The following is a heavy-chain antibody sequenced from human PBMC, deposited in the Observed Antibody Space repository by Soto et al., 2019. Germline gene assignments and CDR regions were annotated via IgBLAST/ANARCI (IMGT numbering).Heavy chain of an antibody. CDR3: LYMDV. V-gene: IGHV3-72*01. Sequence: EGSLRLSCAAPGFTFSDHYMDWVRQAPGKGLEWVGRTRNKANSYTTEYAASVKGRFTISRDDSKNSLYLQMNSLKTEDTAVYYCLYMDVWGKGTTVTVSS. CDR2: TRNKANSYTT. J-gene: IGHJ6*03. CDR1: GFTFSDHY.